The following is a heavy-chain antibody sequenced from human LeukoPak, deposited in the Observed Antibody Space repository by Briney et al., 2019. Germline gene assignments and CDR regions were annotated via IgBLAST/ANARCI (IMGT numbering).Heavy chain of an antibody. Sequence: GGSLRLSCEASGFTFNNYWMSWVRQAPRKGLEWVANIKQDGSEKSYVDSVKGRFTISRDNAKNSLFLQMDSLRAEDTAVYYCARGYFSSSGRGMDVWGQGTTVTVSS. CDR1: GFTFNNYW. CDR2: IKQDGSEK. V-gene: IGHV3-7*01. J-gene: IGHJ6*02. D-gene: IGHD6-13*01. CDR3: ARGYFSSSGRGMDV.